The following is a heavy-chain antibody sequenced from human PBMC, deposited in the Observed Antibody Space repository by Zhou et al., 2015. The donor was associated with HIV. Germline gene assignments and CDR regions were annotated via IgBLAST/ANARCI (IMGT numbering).Heavy chain of an antibody. CDR2: IIPIFGTA. Sequence: QVQLVQSGAEVKKPGSSVKVSCKASGGTFSSYAISWVRQAPGQGLEWMGGIIPIFGTANYAQKFQGRVTITADESTSTAYMELSSLRSEDTAVYYCARAPNDYGDPILKHDAFDIWGQGTMVTVSS. V-gene: IGHV1-69*01. J-gene: IGHJ3*02. D-gene: IGHD4-17*01. CDR1: GGTFSSYA. CDR3: ARAPNDYGDPILKHDAFDI.